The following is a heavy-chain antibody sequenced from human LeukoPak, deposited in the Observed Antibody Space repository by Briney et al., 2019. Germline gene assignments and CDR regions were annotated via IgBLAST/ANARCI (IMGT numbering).Heavy chain of an antibody. CDR2: ISGXXXXT. Sequence: XAMXWXRXXXXXXXEXVSXISGXXXXTYYAASVKGRFTISRDNSKNTLYLQMNSLRAEDTAVYYCAKAQRDFVVVVGAARDYYYGMDVWGQGTTVTVSS. D-gene: IGHD2-15*01. V-gene: IGHV3-23*01. J-gene: IGHJ6*02. CDR1: XA. CDR3: AKAQRDFVVVVGAARDYYYGMDV.